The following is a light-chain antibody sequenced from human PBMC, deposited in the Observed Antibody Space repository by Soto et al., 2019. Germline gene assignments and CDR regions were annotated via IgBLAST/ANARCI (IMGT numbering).Light chain of an antibody. J-gene: IGKJ4*01. CDR2: TGS. CDR3: QQDNSFPLN. V-gene: IGKV1-12*01. CDR1: QGIRNW. Sequence: DLQMTQSPSSVSASVGDRVSITCRARQGIRNWLAWYQQKPGRAPKLLIYTGSSLQSGVPSRFSVTGSGTDFTPTISSLQPDDVATYYCQQDNSFPLNFGGGNKVEL.